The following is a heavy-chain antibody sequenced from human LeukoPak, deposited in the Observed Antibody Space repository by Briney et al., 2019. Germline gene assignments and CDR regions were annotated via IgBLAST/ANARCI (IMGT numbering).Heavy chain of an antibody. CDR3: AKTPIQLWFPGN. CDR1: GFTFSNYA. V-gene: IGHV3-23*01. J-gene: IGHJ4*02. D-gene: IGHD5-18*01. Sequence: PGGSLRLSCAASGFTFSNYAMSWVRQAPGKGLEWVSAISGSGSGSYLADSVKGRFTISRDNSKNTVFLQMNSLRAEDTAVYYCAKTPIQLWFPGNWGQGTLVTVSS. CDR2: ISGSGSGS.